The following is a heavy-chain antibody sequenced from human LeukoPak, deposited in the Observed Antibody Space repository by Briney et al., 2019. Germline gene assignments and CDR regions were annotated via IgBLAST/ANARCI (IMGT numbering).Heavy chain of an antibody. CDR2: ISAYNGNT. CDR1: GYTFTSYG. V-gene: IGHV1-18*01. Sequence: ASVKVSCKASGYTFTSYGISWVRQAPGQGLEWMGWISAYNGNTNYVQKLQGRVTMTTDTSTSTAYMELRSLRSDDTAVYYCARETSYGSGSFRRDYYYYYGMDVWGQGTTVTVSS. CDR3: ARETSYGSGSFRRDYYYYYGMDV. D-gene: IGHD3-10*01. J-gene: IGHJ6*02.